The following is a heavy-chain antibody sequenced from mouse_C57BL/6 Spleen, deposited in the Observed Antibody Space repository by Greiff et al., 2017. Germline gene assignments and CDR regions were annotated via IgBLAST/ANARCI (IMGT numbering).Heavy chain of an antibody. CDR2: INPNYGTT. V-gene: IGHV1-39*01. CDR1: GYSFTDYN. CDR3: ARGIYGSSYYAMDY. Sequence: VQLKQSGPELVKPGASVKISCKASGYSFTDYNMNWVKQSNGKSLEWIGVINPNYGTTSYNQKFKGKATLTVDQSSSTAYMQLNSLTSEDSAVYYCARGIYGSSYYAMDYWGQGTSVTVSS. D-gene: IGHD1-1*01. J-gene: IGHJ4*01.